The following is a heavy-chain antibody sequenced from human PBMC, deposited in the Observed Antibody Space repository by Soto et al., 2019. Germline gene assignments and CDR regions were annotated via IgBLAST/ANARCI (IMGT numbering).Heavy chain of an antibody. CDR3: VHRAFLRTSHNWFDP. V-gene: IGHV2-5*02. Sequence: QITLKESGPTLVKSTQTLTLTCTVSGISLSTVGVGVGWIRQPPGKALEWLALIYWDDDKRYTPSLKSRLTIARDTPKNQVVLTMTNMDPVDTATYYCVHRAFLRTSHNWFDPWGQGTLVTVSS. CDR1: GISLSTVGVG. D-gene: IGHD2-2*01. J-gene: IGHJ5*02. CDR2: IYWDDDK.